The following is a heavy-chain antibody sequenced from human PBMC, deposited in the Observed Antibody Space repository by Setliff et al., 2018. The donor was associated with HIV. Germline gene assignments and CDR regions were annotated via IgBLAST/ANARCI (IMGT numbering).Heavy chain of an antibody. CDR3: ARSPGVDTNMAFDC. V-gene: IGHV4-59*01. Sequence: SETLSLTCTVSGGSIINYFWSWIRLPPGKRLEWIGYIYYSGSTDYSPSLKSRVTISVDTSKSQVSLKLSSVTAADTAVYYCARSPGVDTNMAFDCWGRGTLVTVSS. D-gene: IGHD5-18*01. J-gene: IGHJ4*02. CDR2: IYYSGST. CDR1: GGSIINYF.